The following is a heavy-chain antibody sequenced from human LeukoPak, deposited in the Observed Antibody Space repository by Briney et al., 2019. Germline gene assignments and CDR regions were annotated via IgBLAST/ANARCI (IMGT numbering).Heavy chain of an antibody. CDR2: IRYDGSNK. CDR1: GFTFSSYG. V-gene: IGHV3-30*02. Sequence: GGSLRLSCAASGFTFSSYGRHWVRQAPGKGLEWVAFIRYDGSNKYYADSVKGRFTISRDNSKNTLYLQMNSLRAEDTAVYYCAGGRDYDILTGSPSDDYWGQGTLVTVSS. J-gene: IGHJ4*02. CDR3: AGGRDYDILTGSPSDDY. D-gene: IGHD3-9*01.